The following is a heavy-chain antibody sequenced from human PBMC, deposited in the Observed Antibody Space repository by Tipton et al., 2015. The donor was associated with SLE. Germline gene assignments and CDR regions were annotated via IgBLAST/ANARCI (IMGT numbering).Heavy chain of an antibody. D-gene: IGHD2-15*01. V-gene: IGHV3-48*03. J-gene: IGHJ4*02. Sequence: SLRLSCAASGFTFSSYEMNWVRQAPGKGLEWVSYISSSGSTIYYADSVKGRFTISRDNAKNSLYLQMNSLRAEDTAVYYCARVLGGLGLFDYWGQGTLVTVSS. CDR2: ISSSGSTI. CDR1: GFTFSSYE. CDR3: ARVLGGLGLFDY.